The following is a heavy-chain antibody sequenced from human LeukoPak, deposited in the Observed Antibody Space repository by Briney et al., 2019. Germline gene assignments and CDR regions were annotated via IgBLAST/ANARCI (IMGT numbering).Heavy chain of an antibody. CDR1: GYTFTSYG. J-gene: IGHJ6*03. CDR3: AISSLITMVRGVKGYYYYMDV. CDR2: ISAYNGNT. V-gene: IGHV1-18*01. D-gene: IGHD3-10*01. Sequence: ASVKVSCKASGYTFTSYGISWVRQAPGQGLEWMGWISAYNGNTNYAQKLQGRVTITADESTSTAYMELSSLRSEDTAVYYCAISSLITMVRGVKGYYYYMDVWGKGTTVTISS.